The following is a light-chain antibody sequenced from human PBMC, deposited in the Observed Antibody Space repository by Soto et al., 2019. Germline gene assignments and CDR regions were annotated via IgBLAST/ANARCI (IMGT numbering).Light chain of an antibody. V-gene: IGKV4-1*01. CDR3: QQYYGTSPWT. CDR1: QSVLYNSNNKNH. Sequence: DIVMTQSPDSLAVSLGERATINCKSSQSVLYNSNNKNHLAWYQQKPGQPPKLLIYWASTRESGVPDRFSGSGSGTDFTLTISSLQAEDVAVYYCQQYYGTSPWTCGQGTKVEIK. J-gene: IGKJ1*01. CDR2: WAS.